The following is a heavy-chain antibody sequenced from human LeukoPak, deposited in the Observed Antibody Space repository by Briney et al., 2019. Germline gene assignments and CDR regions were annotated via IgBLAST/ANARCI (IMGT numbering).Heavy chain of an antibody. V-gene: IGHV3-43*02. CDR3: AKDRGYEVVFDP. Sequence: GESLRLSCAASGINFNTYAMHWVRQAPGKGLEWVSLISGDSDRTSYADSVKGRFTISRDNDKNSLYLQMNSLRIEDTALYYCAKDRGYEVVFDPWGQGTLVAVSS. D-gene: IGHD5-12*01. J-gene: IGHJ5*02. CDR1: GINFNTYA. CDR2: ISGDSDRT.